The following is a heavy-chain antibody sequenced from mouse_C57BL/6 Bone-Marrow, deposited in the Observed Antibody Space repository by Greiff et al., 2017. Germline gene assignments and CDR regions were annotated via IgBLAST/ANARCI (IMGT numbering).Heavy chain of an antibody. D-gene: IGHD1-1*01. Sequence: QVQLQQSGPELVKPGASVKISCKASGYAFSSSWMNWVKQRPGKGLEWIGRIYPGDGDTNYNGKFKGKATLTADKSSSTAYMQLSSLTSEDSAVYFCARENYYGSKGYWGQVTTLTVAS. V-gene: IGHV1-82*01. J-gene: IGHJ2*01. CDR3: ARENYYGSKGY. CDR1: GYAFSSSW. CDR2: IYPGDGDT.